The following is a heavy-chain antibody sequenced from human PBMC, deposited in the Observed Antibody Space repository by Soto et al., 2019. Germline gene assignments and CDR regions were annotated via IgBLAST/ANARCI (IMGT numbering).Heavy chain of an antibody. CDR3: ARDRYYGSGTYYNFYSGMDV. Sequence: SETLSLTCTVSGGSVNSGDYYWTWVRQPPGKGLEWIGNIFHSGSTYYTPSLQSRVTISLDTSKNHFSLKLSSVTPADTAVYYCARDRYYGSGTYYNFYSGMDVWGQGTTVTVSS. V-gene: IGHV4-30-4*01. D-gene: IGHD3-10*01. J-gene: IGHJ6*02. CDR2: IFHSGST. CDR1: GGSVNSGDYY.